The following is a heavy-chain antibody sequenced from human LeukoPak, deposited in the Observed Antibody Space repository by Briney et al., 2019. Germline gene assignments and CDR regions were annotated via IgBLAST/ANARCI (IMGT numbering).Heavy chain of an antibody. Sequence: ASVTVSFTTSAYTFDNYDINWVRQAAGQGLEWMGWMNPDSGNTGYAHKFQGRVTMARNTSMTTAYLELTGLTSGDTAIYYCARGAPVAIFGPGYDEYFEYWGQGTVVIVSS. J-gene: IGHJ4*02. CDR2: MNPDSGNT. CDR3: ARGAPVAIFGPGYDEYFEY. D-gene: IGHD3-3*01. V-gene: IGHV1-8*01. CDR1: AYTFDNYD.